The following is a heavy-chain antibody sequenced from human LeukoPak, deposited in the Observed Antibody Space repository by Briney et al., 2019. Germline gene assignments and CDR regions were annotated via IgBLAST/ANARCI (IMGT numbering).Heavy chain of an antibody. CDR1: GIAFSSNA. V-gene: IGHV3-23*01. Sequence: TGGSLRLSCAASGIAFSSNAMSWVRQTPGKGLEWVSSISSSGDITSYADSVKGRFTISRDKSKNTLYLQMNSLRAEDTAVYYCAKRDTSGYYYFGYWGQGTLVTVSS. D-gene: IGHD3-22*01. CDR3: AKRDTSGYYYFGY. CDR2: ISSSGDIT. J-gene: IGHJ4*02.